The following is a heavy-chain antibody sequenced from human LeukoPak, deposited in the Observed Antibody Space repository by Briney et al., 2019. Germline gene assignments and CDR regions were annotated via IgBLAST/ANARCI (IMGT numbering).Heavy chain of an antibody. CDR2: IWYDGSNK. CDR3: ASQGAAAGTDY. CDR1: GFTFSSYG. V-gene: IGHV3-33*01. Sequence: PGRSLRLSCAASGFTFSSYGMHWVRQAPGKGLEWVAVIWYDGSNKYYADSVKGRFTISRDNSKNTLYLQMNSLRAEDTAVYYCASQGAAAGTDYWGQGTLVTVSS. D-gene: IGHD6-13*01. J-gene: IGHJ4*02.